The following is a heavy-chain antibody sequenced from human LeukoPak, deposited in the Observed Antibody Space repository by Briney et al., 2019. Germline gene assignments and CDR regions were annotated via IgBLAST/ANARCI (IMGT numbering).Heavy chain of an antibody. Sequence: HPGGSLRLSCAASGFTFSNYWMNWVRQAPGKGLEWVANIKQDGSEKYYVDSVKGRFTISRDNAKSSLYLQMNSLRAEDTAVYYCARVAAAGIGAFDIWGQGTMVTVSS. CDR1: GFTFSNYW. J-gene: IGHJ3*02. CDR2: IKQDGSEK. V-gene: IGHV3-7*01. CDR3: ARVAAAGIGAFDI. D-gene: IGHD6-13*01.